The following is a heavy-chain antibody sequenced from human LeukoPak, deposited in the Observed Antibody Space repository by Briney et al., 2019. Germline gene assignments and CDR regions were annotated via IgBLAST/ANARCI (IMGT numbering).Heavy chain of an antibody. V-gene: IGHV4-4*07. Sequence: SETLSLTCTVSDDSISSYYWSWIRQPAGKGLEWIGRIYTSGSTNYNPSLKSRVTMSVDTSKNQFSLKLSSVTAADTAVYYCARKVVVPAAIAYFDYWGQGTLVTVSS. CDR3: ARKVVVPAAIAYFDY. D-gene: IGHD2-2*01. J-gene: IGHJ4*02. CDR2: IYTSGST. CDR1: DDSISSYY.